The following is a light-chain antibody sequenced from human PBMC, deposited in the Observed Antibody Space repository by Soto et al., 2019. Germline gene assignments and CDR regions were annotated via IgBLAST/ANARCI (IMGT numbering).Light chain of an antibody. J-gene: IGKJ1*01. CDR2: GAS. V-gene: IGKV3-15*01. CDR3: QQYNNWPPRGT. CDR1: QSVSSN. Sequence: EIVMTQSPGTLSVSPGERATLSCRASQSVSSNLAWYQQKPGQAPRLLIYGASTRATGIPARFSGSGSGTEFTLTISSLQSEHFAVYYCQQYNNWPPRGTFGQGTKVEIK.